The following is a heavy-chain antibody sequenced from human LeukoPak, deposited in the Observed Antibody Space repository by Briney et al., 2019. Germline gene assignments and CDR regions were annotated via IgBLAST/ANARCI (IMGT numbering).Heavy chain of an antibody. CDR3: VRGGYQEFYSRFEP. J-gene: IGHJ5*02. CDR2: ITPDGNAA. CDR1: GFTFSGHW. Sequence: PGGSLRLSCVASGFTFSGHWMHWVRQVPGKGLMAVSRITPDGNAAAYADSVKGRFTISRDNAKNSLYLQMDSLRVDDTAVYYCVRGGYQEFYSRFEPWGQGILVTVSA. V-gene: IGHV3-74*03. D-gene: IGHD6-19*01.